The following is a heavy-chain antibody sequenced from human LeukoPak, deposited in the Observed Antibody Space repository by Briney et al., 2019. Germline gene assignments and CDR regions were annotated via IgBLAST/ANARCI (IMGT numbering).Heavy chain of an antibody. Sequence: ASVKVSCKASGYTFTSYYIHWVRQAPGQGLEWMGIINPSGGSTSYAQKFQGRVTMTRDMSTSTVYMELSSLRSEDTAVYYCARGVGGSYYFRPGDYMDVWGKGTTVTVSS. V-gene: IGHV1-46*01. CDR3: ARGVGGSYYFRPGDYMDV. D-gene: IGHD1-26*01. CDR2: INPSGGST. CDR1: GYTFTSYY. J-gene: IGHJ6*03.